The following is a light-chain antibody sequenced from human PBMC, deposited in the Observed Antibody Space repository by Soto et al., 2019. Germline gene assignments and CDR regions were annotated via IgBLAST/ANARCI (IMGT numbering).Light chain of an antibody. J-gene: IGKJ5*01. CDR2: DAS. V-gene: IGKV1-5*01. CDR3: HSRA. Sequence: DIQLTQTPATLSASVGDEATITCRASQTISRWLAWYQQKPGRAPKLLIYDASTLASVVPSRFSGSGSVTVCTLPSSGLPAYDCEQYFCHSRAFGQGTRL. CDR1: QTISRW.